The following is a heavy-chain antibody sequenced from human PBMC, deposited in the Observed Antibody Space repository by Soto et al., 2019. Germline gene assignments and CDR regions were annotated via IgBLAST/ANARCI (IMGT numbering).Heavy chain of an antibody. CDR2: ISAYNGNT. CDR3: ARGASLLWFGELLSHFDY. CDR1: GYTFTSYG. J-gene: IGHJ4*02. Sequence: GASVKVSCKASGYTFTSYGISWVRQAPGQGLEWMGWISAYNGNTNYAQKLQGRVTMTTDTSTSTAYMELRSLRSDDTAVYYCARGASLLWFGELLSHFDYWGQGTLVTVSS. D-gene: IGHD3-10*01. V-gene: IGHV1-18*01.